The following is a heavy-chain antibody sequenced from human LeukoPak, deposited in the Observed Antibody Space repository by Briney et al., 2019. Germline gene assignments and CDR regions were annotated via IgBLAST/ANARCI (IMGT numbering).Heavy chain of an antibody. D-gene: IGHD3-9*01. J-gene: IGHJ3*02. CDR2: IYHSGST. Sequence: PSETLSLTCTVSGYSISSGYYWGWIRQPPGKGLEWIGSIYHSGSTYYNPSLKSRVTISVDTSKNQFSLKLSSVTAADTAVYYCARDPDFDWLLSGAFDIWGQGTMVTVSS. V-gene: IGHV4-38-2*02. CDR3: ARDPDFDWLLSGAFDI. CDR1: GYSISSGYY.